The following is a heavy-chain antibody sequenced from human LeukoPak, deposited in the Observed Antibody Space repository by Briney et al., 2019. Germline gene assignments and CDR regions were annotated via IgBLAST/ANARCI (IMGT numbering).Heavy chain of an antibody. CDR2: IYTSGST. D-gene: IGHD3-10*01. J-gene: IGHJ4*02. CDR3: ARLRGFYVSGSPFGYFDS. V-gene: IGHV4-4*07. CDR1: GGSISSYY. Sequence: PSETLSLTCTVSGGSISSYYWSWIRQPPGKGLEWIGRIYTSGSTNYNPSLKSRVTMSLDTSKNQFSLKLSSVTAADTAVYYCARLRGFYVSGSPFGYFDSWGQGTLVTVSS.